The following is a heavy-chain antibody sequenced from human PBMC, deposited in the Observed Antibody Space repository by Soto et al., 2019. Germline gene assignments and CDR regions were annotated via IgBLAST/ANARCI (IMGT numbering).Heavy chain of an antibody. CDR3: AGLSDYYYGMDV. J-gene: IGHJ6*02. CDR2: ISSSGSTI. V-gene: IGHV3-48*03. Sequence: GGSLRLSCAASGFTFSSYEMNWVRQAPGKGLEWVSYISSSGSTIYYADSVKGRFTISRDNAKNSLYLQMNSLRAEDTAVYYCAGLSDYYYGMDVWGQGTTVTVSS. CDR1: GFTFSSYE. D-gene: IGHD2-21*01.